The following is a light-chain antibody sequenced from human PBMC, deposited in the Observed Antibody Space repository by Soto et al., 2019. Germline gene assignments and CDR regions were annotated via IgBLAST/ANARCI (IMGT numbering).Light chain of an antibody. CDR3: QQYNRPYT. V-gene: IGKV1-5*01. J-gene: IGKJ2*01. CDR1: QSIDTW. Sequence: DIQMTQSPSALSASVGDRVTITCRASQSIDTWLAWYQQKPGKAPSLLIHDASNLESGVPSRFSGSGSGTDFTLTINSLQPEDFATYYCQQYNRPYTFGQGTKLEIK. CDR2: DAS.